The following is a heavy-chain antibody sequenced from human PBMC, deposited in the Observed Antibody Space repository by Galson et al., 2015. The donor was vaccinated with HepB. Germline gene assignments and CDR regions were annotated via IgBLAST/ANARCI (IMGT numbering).Heavy chain of an antibody. D-gene: IGHD2-21*01. CDR1: GDSVSSNTAA. J-gene: IGHJ4*02. V-gene: IGHV6-1*01. CDR3: TRACSGGGGCYRFDY. CDR2: TYYRSRWYN. Sequence: CAISGDSVSSNTAAWNWIRQSPSRGLEWLGRTYYRSRWYNDYALSVKSRITVNPDTSKNQFSLQLNSVTPEDTAVYYCTRACSGGGGCYRFDYWGQGTLVTVSS.